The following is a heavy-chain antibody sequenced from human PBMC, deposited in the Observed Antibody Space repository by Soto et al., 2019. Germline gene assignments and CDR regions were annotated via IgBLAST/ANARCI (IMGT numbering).Heavy chain of an antibody. D-gene: IGHD6-13*01. J-gene: IGHJ2*01. CDR3: AKALHPGIAAEWYFDL. V-gene: IGHV3-23*01. CDR2: ISGSGGST. CDR1: GFTFSSYA. Sequence: PGGSLRLSCAASGFTFSSYAMSWVRQAPGKGLEWVSAISGSGGSTYYADSVKGRFTISRDNSKNTLYLQMNSLRAEDTAVYYCAKALHPGIAAEWYFDLWGRGTLVTVSS.